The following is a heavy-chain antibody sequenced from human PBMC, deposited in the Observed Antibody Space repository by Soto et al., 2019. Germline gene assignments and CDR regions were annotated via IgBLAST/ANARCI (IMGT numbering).Heavy chain of an antibody. J-gene: IGHJ6*02. Sequence: EVQLVESGGGLVQPGGSLRLYCAASGFTFSGYSMNWVRQAPGKGLEWVSYISSSSDPIYYTDSVKGRFTISRDNAKNSMYLQMNSLRDEDTAVYYCARAPPYKSYGMDVWGQGTTVTVSS. CDR3: ARAPPYKSYGMDV. CDR2: ISSSSDPI. V-gene: IGHV3-48*02. CDR1: GFTFSGYS. D-gene: IGHD1-1*01.